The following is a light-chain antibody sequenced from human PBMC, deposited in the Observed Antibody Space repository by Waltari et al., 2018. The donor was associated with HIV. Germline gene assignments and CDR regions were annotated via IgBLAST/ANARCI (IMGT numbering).Light chain of an antibody. J-gene: IGLJ2*01. V-gene: IGLV2-14*01. Sequence: QSALTQPATVSGSPGQSLPISCTGGSNDVGGYTYVSWYQHLPGKAPKLIIYEVRNRPSGVSNRFSGSKSGNTASLTISGLQAEDEADYYCTSYASSSSLLFGGGTKLTVL. CDR2: EVR. CDR1: SNDVGGYTY. CDR3: TSYASSSSLL.